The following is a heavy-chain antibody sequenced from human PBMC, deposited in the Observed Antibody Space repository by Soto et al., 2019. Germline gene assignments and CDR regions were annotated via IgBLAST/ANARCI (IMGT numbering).Heavy chain of an antibody. CDR1: GFTFDDYA. CDR2: ISWNSGDI. V-gene: IGHV3-9*01. CDR3: AKGNYAYYSYYMDV. D-gene: IGHD4-17*01. Sequence: EVQLVESGGGLVQPGRSLRLYCAATGFTFDDYAMHWVRQAPGKGLEWVSSISWNSGDIGYADSVKGRFTISRDNAKNSLHLQMNSLRAEDTALYYCAKGNYAYYSYYMDVWGKGTTVTVSS. J-gene: IGHJ6*03.